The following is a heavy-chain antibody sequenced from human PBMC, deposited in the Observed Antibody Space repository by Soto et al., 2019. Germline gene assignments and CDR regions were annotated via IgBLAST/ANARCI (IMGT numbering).Heavy chain of an antibody. CDR1: GFTFSSYA. CDR2: ISGSGGRT. D-gene: IGHD6-6*01. V-gene: IGHV3-23*01. J-gene: IGHJ5*02. Sequence: EVQLLESGGGLVQPGGSLRLSCAASGFTFSSYAMSWVRQAPGKGLEWVSAISGSGGRTYYADSVKGRFTISRDNSKNALWLQMNSLRAEDTAVYYCAKGRSIAAPYNWFDPWGQGTLVTVSS. CDR3: AKGRSIAAPYNWFDP.